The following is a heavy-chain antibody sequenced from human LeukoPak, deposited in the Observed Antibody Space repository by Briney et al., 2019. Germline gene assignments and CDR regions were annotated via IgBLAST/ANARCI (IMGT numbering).Heavy chain of an antibody. D-gene: IGHD6-13*01. Sequence: SETLSLTCTVSGDSVSIYYWSWIRQPPGKGLEWIGEINHSGGTNYNPSLKSRVTISVDTSKNQFSLQLSSVTAADTAVHYCARHSSSSYFDYWGQGTLVTVSS. CDR1: GDSVSIYY. CDR2: INHSGGT. J-gene: IGHJ4*02. V-gene: IGHV4-34*01. CDR3: ARHSSSSYFDY.